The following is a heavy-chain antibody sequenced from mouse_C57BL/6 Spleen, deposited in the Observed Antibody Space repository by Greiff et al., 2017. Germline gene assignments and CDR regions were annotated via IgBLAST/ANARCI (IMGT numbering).Heavy chain of an antibody. Sequence: DVMLVESGEGLVKPGGSLKLSCAASGFTFSSYAMSWVRQTPEKRLEWVAYISSGGDYIYYADTVKGRFTISRDNARNTLYLQMSSLKSEDTAMYYCTRVDYYGSSPYYYAMDYWGQGTSVTVSS. CDR3: TRVDYYGSSPYYYAMDY. J-gene: IGHJ4*01. CDR2: ISSGGDYI. V-gene: IGHV5-9-1*02. D-gene: IGHD1-1*01. CDR1: GFTFSSYA.